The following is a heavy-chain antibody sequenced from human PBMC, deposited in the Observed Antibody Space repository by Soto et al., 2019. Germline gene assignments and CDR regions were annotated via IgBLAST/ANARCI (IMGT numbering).Heavy chain of an antibody. CDR2: IIPIFGTA. D-gene: IGHD6-6*01. Sequence: SVKVSCKASGGTFSSYAISWVRQAPGQGLEWMGGIIPIFGTANYAQKFQGRVTITADESTSTAYMELSSLRSEDTAVYYCARGGAYSSSDYYYYGMDVWGQGTTVTVSS. V-gene: IGHV1-69*13. CDR1: GGTFSSYA. CDR3: ARGGAYSSSDYYYYGMDV. J-gene: IGHJ6*02.